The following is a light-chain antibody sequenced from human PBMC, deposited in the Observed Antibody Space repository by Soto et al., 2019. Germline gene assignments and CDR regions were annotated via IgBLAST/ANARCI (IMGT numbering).Light chain of an antibody. V-gene: IGLV2-14*01. CDR2: EVS. CDR3: SAYTARSTLV. J-gene: IGLJ3*02. Sequence: QSALTQPASVSGSPGQSITISCTGTSSDIGGYNYVSWYQQHAGKAPKLMIYEVSNRPSGVSHRFSGSKSGNTASLTISGLQAEDEADYYCSAYTARSTLVFGGGTKLTVL. CDR1: SSDIGGYNY.